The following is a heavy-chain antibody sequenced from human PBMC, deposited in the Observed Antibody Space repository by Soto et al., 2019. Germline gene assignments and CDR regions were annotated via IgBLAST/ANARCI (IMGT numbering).Heavy chain of an antibody. CDR2: ISYDGSNK. V-gene: IGHV3-30*18. Sequence: QVQLVESGGGVVQPGRSLRLSCAASGFTFSSYGMHWVRQAPGKGLEWVAVISYDGSNKYYADSVKGRFTISRDNSKNTPYLQMNSLRAEDTAVYYCAKARSGDPATYWYFDLWGRGTLVTVSS. CDR1: GFTFSSYG. CDR3: AKARSGDPATYWYFDL. D-gene: IGHD1-26*01. J-gene: IGHJ2*01.